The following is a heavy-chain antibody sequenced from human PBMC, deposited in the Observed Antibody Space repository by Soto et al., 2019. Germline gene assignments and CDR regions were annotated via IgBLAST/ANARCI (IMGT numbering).Heavy chain of an antibody. CDR1: GFTFTTYA. D-gene: IGHD3-3*01. J-gene: IGHJ3*02. CDR3: ALPRGYGVFDFYDI. Sequence: EGPLLESGGGLVQPGGSLSVSCAASGFTFTTYAMSWVRQAPGKGMEWVSAISTGGGSTSYAYSVKGRFTISSDNSMNALYLQMDSLRIEATSVYYCALPRGYGVFDFYDICGQGTMGTV. V-gene: IGHV3-23*01. CDR2: ISTGGGST.